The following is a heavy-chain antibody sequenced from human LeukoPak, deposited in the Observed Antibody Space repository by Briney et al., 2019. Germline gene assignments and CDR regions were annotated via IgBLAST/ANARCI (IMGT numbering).Heavy chain of an antibody. Sequence: GGSLRLSCAASGFTFSSYEMNWVRQAPGKGGQWVSYIIRSGSTIYYAHSVKGRFTISRDNAKNSLYLQMNSLRAEDTAVYYCAVVRGVILVYWGQGTLVTVSS. CDR2: IIRSGSTI. CDR3: AVVRGVILVY. J-gene: IGHJ4*02. CDR1: GFTFSSYE. D-gene: IGHD3-10*01. V-gene: IGHV3-48*03.